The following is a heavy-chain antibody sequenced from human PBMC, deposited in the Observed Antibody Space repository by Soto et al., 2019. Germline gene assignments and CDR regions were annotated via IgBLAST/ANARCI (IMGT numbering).Heavy chain of an antibody. J-gene: IGHJ5*02. CDR3: VKVSTFYDILTGYYSTNFFDP. CDR1: GFTFSEYS. Sequence: GGSLRLSCSASGFTFSEYSMHWVRQAPGKGLQYVSTISSDGDITYYADSVKGRLTISRDNSKNTLYLQMNSLRPEDTAVYYCVKVSTFYDILTGYYSTNFFDPWGQGTLVTVSS. D-gene: IGHD3-9*01. CDR2: ISSDGDIT. V-gene: IGHV3-64D*06.